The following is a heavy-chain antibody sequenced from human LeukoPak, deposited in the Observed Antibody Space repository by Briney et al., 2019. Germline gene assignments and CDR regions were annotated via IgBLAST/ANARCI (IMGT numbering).Heavy chain of an antibody. CDR2: IYYSGST. Sequence: SETLSLTCTVSGGSISSGGYYWSWIRQHPGKGLEWIGYIYYSGSTYYNPSLKSRVTISVDTSKNQFSLKLSSVTAADTAVYYCARASTYYDSTRFDPWGQGTLVTVSS. CDR3: ARASTYYDSTRFDP. V-gene: IGHV4-31*03. CDR1: GGSISSGGYY. D-gene: IGHD3-3*01. J-gene: IGHJ5*02.